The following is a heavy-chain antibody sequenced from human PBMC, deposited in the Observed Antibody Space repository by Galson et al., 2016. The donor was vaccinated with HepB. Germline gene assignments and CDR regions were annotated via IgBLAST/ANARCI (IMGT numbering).Heavy chain of an antibody. CDR2: IKSILDGGTT. CDR1: GFTFSHAW. CDR3: TPRPTGQAPYFFDY. V-gene: IGHV3-15*01. D-gene: IGHD1-14*01. Sequence: SLRLSCAASGFTFSHAWMSWVRQAPGKGLEWVGRIKSILDGGTTDYAAPVKGRFTISRDDSKSTVYLQMNRLRFEDTGFYYCTPRPTGQAPYFFDYWGQGTLVTVSS. J-gene: IGHJ4*02.